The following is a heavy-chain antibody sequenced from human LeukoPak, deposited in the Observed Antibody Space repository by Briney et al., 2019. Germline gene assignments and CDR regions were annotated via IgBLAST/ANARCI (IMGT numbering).Heavy chain of an antibody. CDR3: ATTSIAARPGVDY. CDR1: GGSFSGYY. D-gene: IGHD6-6*01. CDR2: INHSGST. J-gene: IGHJ4*02. V-gene: IGHV4-34*01. Sequence: SETLSLACAVYGGSFSGYYWSWIRQPPGKGVEWIGEINHSGSTNYNPSLKSRVTISVDTSKNQFSLKLSSVTAADTAVYYCATTSIAARPGVDYWGQGTLVTVSS.